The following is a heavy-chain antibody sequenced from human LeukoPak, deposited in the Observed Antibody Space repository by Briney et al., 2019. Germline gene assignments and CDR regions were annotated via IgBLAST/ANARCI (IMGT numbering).Heavy chain of an antibody. J-gene: IGHJ3*02. Sequence: GGSLRLSCAASGFTFSSYSMNWVRQAPGKGLEWVSSISSSSSYIYYADSVKGRFTISRDNAKNSLYLQMNSLRAEDTAVYYCARDTRLYYYDSSGYFPADAFDIWGQGTMVTVSS. CDR1: GFTFSSYS. D-gene: IGHD3-22*01. CDR3: ARDTRLYYYDSSGYFPADAFDI. V-gene: IGHV3-21*01. CDR2: ISSSSSYI.